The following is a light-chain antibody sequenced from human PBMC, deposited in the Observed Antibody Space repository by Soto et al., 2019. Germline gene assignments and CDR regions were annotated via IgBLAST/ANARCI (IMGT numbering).Light chain of an antibody. CDR3: SSYTSSSPLV. CDR2: DVS. Sequence: QSALTQPASVSGSPGQSITISCTGTSSDVGGYNYVSWYQQHPGKAPKLMIYDVSNRPSGVSTRFSGSKSGNTASLTISGLQAEDEADYYCSSYTSSSPLVFGGGTKLPVL. CDR1: SSDVGGYNY. J-gene: IGLJ2*01. V-gene: IGLV2-14*01.